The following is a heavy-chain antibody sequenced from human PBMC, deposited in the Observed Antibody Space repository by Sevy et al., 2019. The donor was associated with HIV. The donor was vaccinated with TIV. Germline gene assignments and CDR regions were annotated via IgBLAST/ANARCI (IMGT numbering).Heavy chain of an antibody. D-gene: IGHD2-2*01. J-gene: IGHJ6*03. V-gene: IGHV1-69*06. CDR1: GGTFNRYA. Sequence: ASLKVSCKVSGGTFNRYAISWVRQAPGQGLEWMGGIIPMFSASNYAQKFRGRVTITADKSTTTAYMDVSSLTSEDTAVYYCASKEVVVPGATNYYYYYMEVWGKGTTVTVSS. CDR3: ASKEVVVPGATNYYYYYMEV. CDR2: IIPMFSAS.